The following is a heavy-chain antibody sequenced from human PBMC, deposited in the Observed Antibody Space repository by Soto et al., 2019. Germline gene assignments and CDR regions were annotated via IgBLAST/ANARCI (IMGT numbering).Heavy chain of an antibody. CDR3: ARISSHHYDILTGEKGWFDP. D-gene: IGHD3-9*01. V-gene: IGHV3-11*01. CDR1: GFTFSDYY. CDR2: ISSSGSTI. J-gene: IGHJ5*02. Sequence: PGGSLRLSCAASGFTFSDYYMSWIRQAPGKGLEWVSYISSSGSTIYYADSVKGRFTISRDNAKNSLYLQMNSLRAEDTAVYYCARISSHHYDILTGEKGWFDPWGQGTLVTVSS.